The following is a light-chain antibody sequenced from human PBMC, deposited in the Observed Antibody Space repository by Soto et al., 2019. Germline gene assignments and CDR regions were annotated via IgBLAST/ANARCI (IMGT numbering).Light chain of an antibody. CDR1: SSDVGGYNY. CDR2: DVS. V-gene: IGLV2-14*01. J-gene: IGLJ1*01. CDR3: SSYTPGSTLAGV. Sequence: SALTQPASVSGSPGQSITISCTGTSSDVGGYNYVSWYQQHPGKAPKHRIDDVSNRTAGVSNRFSGPKSGNTASLTISGLQAEDEAEYYCSSYTPGSTLAGVFGTGTKLTVL.